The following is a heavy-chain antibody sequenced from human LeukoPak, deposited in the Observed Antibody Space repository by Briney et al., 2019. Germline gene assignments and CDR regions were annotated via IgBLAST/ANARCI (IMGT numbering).Heavy chain of an antibody. J-gene: IGHJ3*02. Sequence: GGSLGLSCAASGVIFSSYWMSWVRQAPGKGLEWVATIKQDGSQEEYVEAVQRRFTFSGANAKNSLYLHMNPLRAEDTAVYYCARDPTVTNFHDAFDIWGQGTMVTVSS. D-gene: IGHD4-17*01. V-gene: IGHV3-7*05. CDR2: IKQDGSQE. CDR1: GVIFSSYW. CDR3: ARDPTVTNFHDAFDI.